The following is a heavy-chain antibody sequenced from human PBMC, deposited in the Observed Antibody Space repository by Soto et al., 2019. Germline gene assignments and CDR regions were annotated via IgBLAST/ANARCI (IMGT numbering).Heavy chain of an antibody. CDR1: GVTFSSYG. CDR3: ARADSLGSHYYYGMDV. J-gene: IGHJ6*02. CDR2: IWYDGSNK. V-gene: IGHV3-33*01. Sequence: QVQLVESGGGVVQPGRSLRLSCAASGVTFSSYGMHWVRQAPGKGLEWVAVIWYDGSNKYYADSVKGRFTISRDNSKNALYLQMNSLRAKDTAVYYCARADSLGSHYYYGMDVWGQGTTVTVSS. D-gene: IGHD3-22*01.